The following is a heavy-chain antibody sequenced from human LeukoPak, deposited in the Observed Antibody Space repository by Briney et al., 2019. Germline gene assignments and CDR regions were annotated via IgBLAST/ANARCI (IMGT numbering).Heavy chain of an antibody. Sequence: GGSLRLSCAASGFTFSSYWMSWVRQAPGKGLEWVANIKHGGSAKYYVDSVKGRFTISRDNSKTSLYLQMNSLRAEDTAVYYCARIITMVRGGVPWFDPWGQGTLVTVPS. CDR2: IKHGGSAK. D-gene: IGHD3-10*01. CDR1: GFTFSSYW. V-gene: IGHV3-7*01. CDR3: ARIITMVRGGVPWFDP. J-gene: IGHJ5*02.